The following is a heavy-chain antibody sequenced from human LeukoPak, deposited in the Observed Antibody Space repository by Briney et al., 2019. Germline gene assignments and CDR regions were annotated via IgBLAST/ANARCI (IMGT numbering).Heavy chain of an antibody. Sequence: GGSLRLSCAASGFTFSSDALTWFRQAPGRGLEGFSTITGSDDRTYYADSVKGRFTISRDYSKNTLHLQLNSLRVEDTAIYYCAKGPQLGSGYHPDYWGQGTLVTVSS. CDR2: ITGSDDRT. J-gene: IGHJ4*02. CDR1: GFTFSSDA. CDR3: AKGPQLGSGYHPDY. V-gene: IGHV3-23*01. D-gene: IGHD3-22*01.